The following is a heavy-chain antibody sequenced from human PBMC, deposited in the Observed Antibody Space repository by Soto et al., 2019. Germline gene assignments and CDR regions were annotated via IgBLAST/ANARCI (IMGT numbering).Heavy chain of an antibody. D-gene: IGHD2-15*01. Sequence: SETLSLTCAVYGGSFNSYFWNWVRQPPGKGLEWIGEVTPSGGSNYNPSLKSRVTISKDTSKNQFSLKLTPVTAADTAVYYCTTSGRRWPDAFDIWAQGAMVTVSS. CDR3: TTSGRRWPDAFDI. CDR2: VTPSGGS. V-gene: IGHV4-34*01. J-gene: IGHJ3*02. CDR1: GGSFNSYF.